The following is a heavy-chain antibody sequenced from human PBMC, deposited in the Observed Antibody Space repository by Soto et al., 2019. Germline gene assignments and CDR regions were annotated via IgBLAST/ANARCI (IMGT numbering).Heavy chain of an antibody. V-gene: IGHV4-30-4*01. D-gene: IGHD3-22*01. CDR3: ARDSTYYYDSGDAFDI. CDR1: GGSISSGDYY. J-gene: IGHJ3*02. Sequence: QVQLQESGPGLVKPSQTLSLTCTVSGGSISSGDYYWSWIRQPPGKGLEWIGYIYYSGSTYYNPSLKSRVTISVDTSKNQFSLKLSSVTAADTAVYYCARDSTYYYDSGDAFDIWGQGTMVTVSS. CDR2: IYYSGST.